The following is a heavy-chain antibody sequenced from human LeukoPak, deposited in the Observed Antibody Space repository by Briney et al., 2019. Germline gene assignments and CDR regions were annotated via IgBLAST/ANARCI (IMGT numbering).Heavy chain of an antibody. CDR3: ARGARDGYNSFDY. Sequence: GESLQISCKGSGYSFTSYWIGWVRQMPGKGLEWMGIIYPGDSDTRYSPSFQGQVTISADKSSSTAYLQWSSLKASDTAIYYCARGARDGYNSFDYWGQGTLVTVSS. CDR1: GYSFTSYW. D-gene: IGHD5-24*01. V-gene: IGHV5-51*01. J-gene: IGHJ4*02. CDR2: IYPGDSDT.